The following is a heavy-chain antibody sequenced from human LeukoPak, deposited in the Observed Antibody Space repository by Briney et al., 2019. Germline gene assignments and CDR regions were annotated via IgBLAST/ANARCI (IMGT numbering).Heavy chain of an antibody. CDR3: TAEDTAMVTLDY. CDR1: GFTFSSYA. V-gene: IGHV3-15*01. D-gene: IGHD5-18*01. Sequence: GGSLRLSCAASGFTFSSYAMSWVRQAPGKGLEWVGRIKSKTGGGTTDYAAPVKGRFTISRDDSKNTLYLQMNSLKTEDTAVYYCTAEDTAMVTLDYWGQGTLVTVSS. J-gene: IGHJ4*02. CDR2: IKSKTGGGTT.